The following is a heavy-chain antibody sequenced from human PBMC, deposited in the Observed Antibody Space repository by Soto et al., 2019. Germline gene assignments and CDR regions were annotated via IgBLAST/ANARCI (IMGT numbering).Heavy chain of an antibody. CDR1: GDSIISSDFY. Sequence: SETLSLTCTVSGDSIISSDFYWGWVRQPPGMGLEWIGSIFYLGSSYYNPSLKSRVSMSVEPTKHQFSLRMRPATAAEAAVYFCARHSLALRKNNRFDPWGQVMVVTVSA. D-gene: IGHD2-15*01. V-gene: IGHV4-39*01. CDR2: IFYLGSS. J-gene: IGHJ5*02. CDR3: ARHSLALRKNNRFDP.